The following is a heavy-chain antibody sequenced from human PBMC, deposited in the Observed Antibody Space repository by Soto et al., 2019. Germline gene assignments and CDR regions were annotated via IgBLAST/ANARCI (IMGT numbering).Heavy chain of an antibody. Sequence: ASVKVSCKASGGTFSSYTISWVRQAPGQGLEWMGMINPSRGSTSYAQKFQGRVTMTGDTSTSTVYMELSSLRSEDTAVYYCAREGDVVVVAAHYYYYGMDVWGQGTTVTVSS. D-gene: IGHD2-15*01. CDR1: GGTFSSYT. J-gene: IGHJ6*02. CDR3: AREGDVVVVAAHYYYYGMDV. CDR2: INPSRGST. V-gene: IGHV1-46*01.